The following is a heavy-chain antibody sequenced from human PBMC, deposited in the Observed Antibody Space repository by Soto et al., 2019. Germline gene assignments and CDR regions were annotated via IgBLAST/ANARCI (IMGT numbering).Heavy chain of an antibody. Sequence: SETLSLTCSVSGDSISTVDYFWAWIRQPPGQALEYIGYIYKSTTTYYNPSFGSRVAISLDTSKSQFSLNVTSVTAADTAVYFCARGRYCLTGRCFPNWFDSWGQGTLVTVSS. J-gene: IGHJ5*01. V-gene: IGHV4-30-4*01. CDR1: GDSISTVDYF. D-gene: IGHD2-15*01. CDR2: IYKSTTT. CDR3: ARGRYCLTGRCFPNWFDS.